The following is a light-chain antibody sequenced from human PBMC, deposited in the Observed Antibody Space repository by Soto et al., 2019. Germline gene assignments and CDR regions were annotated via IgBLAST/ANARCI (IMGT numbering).Light chain of an antibody. CDR3: QQHHKFPPA. Sequence: EIVMTQSPVTLFVSPGEAVTLSCRASQSLRSNLAWYQQKPGQTPRLLIYSASIRAAATPARFSGSGAGTNFSLTISSLQSEDFAVYYCQQHHKFPPAFGQGTKVDLK. CDR2: SAS. J-gene: IGKJ1*01. V-gene: IGKV3-15*01. CDR1: QSLRSN.